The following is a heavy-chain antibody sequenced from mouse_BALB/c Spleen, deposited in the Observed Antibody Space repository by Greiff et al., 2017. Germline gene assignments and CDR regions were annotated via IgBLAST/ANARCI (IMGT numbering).Heavy chain of an antibody. V-gene: IGHV2-5-1*01. CDR1: GFSLTSYG. J-gene: IGHJ4*01. D-gene: IGHD2-10*02. CDR2: IWRGGST. CDR3: ATLVWNPENAMDY. Sequence: QVQLKESGPSLVQPSQSLSITCTVSGFSLTSYGVHWVRQSPGKGLEWLGVIWRGGSTDYNAAFMSRLSITKDNSKSQVFFKMNSLQADDTAIYYCATLVWNPENAMDYWGQGTSVTVSS.